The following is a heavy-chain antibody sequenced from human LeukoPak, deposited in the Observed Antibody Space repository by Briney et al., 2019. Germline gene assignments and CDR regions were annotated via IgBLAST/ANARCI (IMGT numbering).Heavy chain of an antibody. J-gene: IGHJ4*02. Sequence: GGSLRLSCAATGFTFSSYWMSWVRQAPGKGLEWVANIKQDGSEKNYVDSVKGRFTISRDNAENSLYLQMNSLRAEDTAVYYCATSRSFDYWGQGTMVTVSS. CDR3: ATSRSFDY. V-gene: IGHV3-7*01. CDR1: GFTFSSYW. CDR2: IKQDGSEK. D-gene: IGHD2-2*01.